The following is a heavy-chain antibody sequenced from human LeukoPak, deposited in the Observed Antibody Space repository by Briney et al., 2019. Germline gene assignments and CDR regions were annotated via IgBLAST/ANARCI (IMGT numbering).Heavy chain of an antibody. V-gene: IGHV4-61*05. CDR3: ARGNERLRDGYNGYYGMDV. CDR1: GGSISSSSYY. Sequence: SETLSLTCTVSGGSISSSSYYWGWIRQPPGKGLEWIGYIYYSGSTNYNPSLKSRVTISVDTSKNQFSLKLSSVTAADTAVYYCARGNERLRDGYNGYYGMDVWGQGTTVTVSS. J-gene: IGHJ6*02. CDR2: IYYSGST. D-gene: IGHD5-24*01.